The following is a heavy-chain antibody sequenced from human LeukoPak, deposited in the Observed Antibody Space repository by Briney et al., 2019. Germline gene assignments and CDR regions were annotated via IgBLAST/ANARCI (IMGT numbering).Heavy chain of an antibody. V-gene: IGHV4-34*01. CDR3: ARGRGIAVAGTNVSFDY. CDR2: INHSGST. J-gene: IGHJ4*02. CDR1: GGSFSGYY. D-gene: IGHD6-19*01. Sequence: PSETLSLTCAVCGGSFSGYYWSWIRQPPGKGLEWIGEINHSGSTNYNPSLKSRVTISVDTSKNQFSLKLSSVTAADTAVYYCARGRGIAVAGTNVSFDYWGQGTLVTVSS.